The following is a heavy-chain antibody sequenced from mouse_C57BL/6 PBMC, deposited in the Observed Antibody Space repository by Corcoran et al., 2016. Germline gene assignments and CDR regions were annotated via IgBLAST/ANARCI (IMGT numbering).Heavy chain of an antibody. J-gene: IGHJ3*01. Sequence: QVQLKQFGAELVRPGASVKLSCKASGYTFTGYYINWVKQRPGQGLEWIARIYPGSGNTYYNEKFKGKATLTAEKSSSTAYMQLSSLTSEDSAVYFCARSITRVVEGFAYWGQGILVTVSA. V-gene: IGHV1-76*01. CDR1: GYTFTGYY. CDR3: ARSITRVVEGFAY. D-gene: IGHD1-1*01. CDR2: IYPGSGNT.